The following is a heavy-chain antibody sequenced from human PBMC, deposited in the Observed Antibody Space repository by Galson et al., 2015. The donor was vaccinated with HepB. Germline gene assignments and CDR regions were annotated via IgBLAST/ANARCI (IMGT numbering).Heavy chain of an antibody. CDR3: ARGVYGDYVGFDY. Sequence: SLRLSCAASGFTFTTYSMNWVRQAPGKGLEWVSYTSSSSSNIYYADSVQGRFTISRDSAKNSLYLQMNSLRDEDTAVYYCARGVYGDYVGFDYWGQGALVTVSS. CDR2: TSSSSSNI. CDR1: GFTFTTYS. J-gene: IGHJ4*02. V-gene: IGHV3-48*02. D-gene: IGHD4-17*01.